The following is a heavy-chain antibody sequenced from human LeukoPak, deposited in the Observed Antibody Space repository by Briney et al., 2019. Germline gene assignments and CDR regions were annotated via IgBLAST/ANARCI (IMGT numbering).Heavy chain of an antibody. V-gene: IGHV4-59*01. CDR3: ARVTDDYVWGSYRPYWYFDL. Sequence: SETLSLTCTVSGGSISSYYWSWIRQPPGKGLEWIGYIYYSGSTNYNPSLKSRVTISVDTSKNQFSLKLSSVTAADTAVYYCARVTDDYVWGSYRPYWYFDLWGRGTLVTVSS. CDR1: GGSISSYY. CDR2: IYYSGST. D-gene: IGHD3-16*02. J-gene: IGHJ2*01.